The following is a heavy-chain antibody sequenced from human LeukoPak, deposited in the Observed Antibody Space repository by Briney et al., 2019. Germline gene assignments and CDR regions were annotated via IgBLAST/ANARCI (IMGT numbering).Heavy chain of an antibody. Sequence: SQTLSLTCTVSGGSTSSGDYYWSWIRQPPGKGLEWIGYIYYSGSTYYNPSLKSRVTISVDTSKNQFSLKLSSVTAADTAVYYCARERPDYGDFDYWGQGTLVTVSS. CDR2: IYYSGST. V-gene: IGHV4-30-4*08. D-gene: IGHD4-17*01. CDR1: GGSTSSGDYY. CDR3: ARERPDYGDFDY. J-gene: IGHJ4*02.